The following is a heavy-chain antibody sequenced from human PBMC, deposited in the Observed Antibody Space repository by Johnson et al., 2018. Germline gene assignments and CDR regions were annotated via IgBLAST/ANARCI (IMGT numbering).Heavy chain of an antibody. Sequence: QVQLVESGGGVVQPGRSLRLSCAASGFTFSSYGMHWVRQAPGKGLEWVAVISYDGSNKYYADSVKGRFTISRDNSKNTLYLQMNSLRAEDTAVYYCAKDWVYAMVHYYDYMDVWGKGTTVTVSS. D-gene: IGHD2-8*01. CDR3: AKDWVYAMVHYYDYMDV. CDR1: GFTFSSYG. J-gene: IGHJ6*03. CDR2: ISYDGSNK. V-gene: IGHV3-30*18.